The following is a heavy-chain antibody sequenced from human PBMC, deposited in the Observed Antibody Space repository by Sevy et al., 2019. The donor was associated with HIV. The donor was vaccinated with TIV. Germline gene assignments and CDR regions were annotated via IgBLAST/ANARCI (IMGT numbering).Heavy chain of an antibody. CDR1: GFTFSSYW. D-gene: IGHD5-18*01. CDR3: ASPGGYSYGYSYYYYGMDV. J-gene: IGHJ6*02. Sequence: GGSLRLSCAASGFTFSSYWMHWVRQAPGKGLVWVSRINSDGSSTSYANSVKGRCTISRDNAKNTMYLQMNSLRAEDTAVYYCASPGGYSYGYSYYYYGMDVWGQGTTVTVSS. V-gene: IGHV3-74*01. CDR2: INSDGSST.